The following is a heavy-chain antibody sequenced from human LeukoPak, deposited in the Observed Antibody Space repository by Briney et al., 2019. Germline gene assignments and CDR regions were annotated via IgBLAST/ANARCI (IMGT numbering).Heavy chain of an antibody. CDR1: GGSITSYY. Sequence: PSETLSLTCSVSGGSITSYYWSWIRQPPGKGLEWIGYIYYSGSTNYNPSLKSRVTISVDTSKNQFSLKLSSVTAADTAVYYCARVLVGAHDYWGQGTLVTVSS. J-gene: IGHJ4*02. CDR2: IYYSGST. CDR3: ARVLVGAHDY. V-gene: IGHV4-59*01. D-gene: IGHD1-26*01.